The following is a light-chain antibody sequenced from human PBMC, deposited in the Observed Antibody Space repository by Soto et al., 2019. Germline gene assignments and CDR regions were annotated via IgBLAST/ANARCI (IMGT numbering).Light chain of an antibody. CDR2: DAS. CDR1: QDISKF. CDR3: QQYDNRPFT. V-gene: IGKV1-33*01. J-gene: IGKJ3*01. Sequence: DIQMTQSPSSLSASVGDRVSFTCQASQDISKFLNWYQHKPGQAPSLLIYDASKSQFGVPSRFSGSGSGTDFTFTISSLQPEDNATYCCQQYDNRPFTFGPGTKVDVK.